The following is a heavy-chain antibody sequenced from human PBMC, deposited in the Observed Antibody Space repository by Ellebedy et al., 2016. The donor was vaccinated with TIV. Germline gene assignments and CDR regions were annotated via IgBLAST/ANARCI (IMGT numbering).Heavy chain of an antibody. D-gene: IGHD1-26*01. V-gene: IGHV1-3*02. CDR1: GYIFTNYY. J-gene: IGHJ6*02. Sequence: AASVKVSCKASGYIFTNYYIYWVRQAPGQRLEWIGWSNIGNGYPKSSPDFQGRVTITRDTSARTAYMELSSLRSEDMAVYYCARDSGGYGMDVWGQGTTVTVSS. CDR3: ARDSGGYGMDV. CDR2: SNIGNGYP.